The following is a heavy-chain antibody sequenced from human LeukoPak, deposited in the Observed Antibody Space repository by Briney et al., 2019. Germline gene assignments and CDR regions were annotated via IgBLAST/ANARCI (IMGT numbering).Heavy chain of an antibody. CDR2: ISYDGSNK. J-gene: IGHJ4*02. D-gene: IGHD3-9*01. CDR1: GFTFSRYG. Sequence: GGSLRLSCAASGFTFSRYGVHGVRQAPGKGLEWVAVISYDGSNKYYVDSVKGRFTISKDNSKNTLYLQMNSLRAQDTAVYYCAKDRDILTGYLDYWGQGTLVTVSS. V-gene: IGHV3-30*18. CDR3: AKDRDILTGYLDY.